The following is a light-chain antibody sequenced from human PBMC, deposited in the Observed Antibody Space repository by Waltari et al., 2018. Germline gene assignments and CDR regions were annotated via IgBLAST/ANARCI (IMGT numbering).Light chain of an antibody. CDR2: GAS. Sequence: IVLMQSPGPLPLSTGESATLSCRTSQSVTRAFAWYQQKPGQAPRLLIYGASNRATGIPDRFSGSGSGTDFSLTISSLEPEDFAVYYCQHYLRLPVTFGQGTKVEVK. CDR3: QHYLRLPVT. CDR1: QSVTRAF. V-gene: IGKV3-20*01. J-gene: IGKJ1*01.